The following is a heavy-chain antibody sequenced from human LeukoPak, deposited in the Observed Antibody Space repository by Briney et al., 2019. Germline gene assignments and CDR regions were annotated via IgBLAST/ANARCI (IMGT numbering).Heavy chain of an antibody. V-gene: IGHV4-30-4*08. CDR3: AKRGQFWSGYHNWFDP. J-gene: IGHJ5*02. Sequence: SQTLSLTCTVSGGSISSGDYYWSWIRPPPGKGLEWIGYIYYSGGTYYHPSLKCRVTISVDTSKNQFSLKLSSVTAADTAVYYCAKRGQFWSGYHNWFDPWGQGTLVTVSS. CDR2: IYYSGGT. D-gene: IGHD3-3*02. CDR1: GGSISSGDYY.